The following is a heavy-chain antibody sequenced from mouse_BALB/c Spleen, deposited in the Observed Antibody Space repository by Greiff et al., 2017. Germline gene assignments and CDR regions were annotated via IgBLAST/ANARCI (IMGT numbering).Heavy chain of an antibody. CDR2: ISSGGSYT. J-gene: IGHJ1*01. Sequence: EVKLVESGGGLVKPGGSLKLSCAASGFTFSSYAMSWVRQSPEKRLEWVAEISSGGSYTYYPDTVTGRFTISRDNAKNTLYLEMSSLRSEDTAMYYCARTFDGYNRYFDVWGAGTTVTVSS. CDR1: GFTFSSYA. D-gene: IGHD2-3*01. V-gene: IGHV5-9-4*01. CDR3: ARTFDGYNRYFDV.